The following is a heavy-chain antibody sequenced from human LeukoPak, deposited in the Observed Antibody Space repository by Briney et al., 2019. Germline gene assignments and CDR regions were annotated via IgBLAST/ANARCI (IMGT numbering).Heavy chain of an antibody. J-gene: IGHJ4*02. CDR3: AKDYYYDTSGYYWGYFDY. CDR1: GFIFDDYT. V-gene: IGHV3-43*01. CDR2: ISWDGGST. D-gene: IGHD3-22*01. Sequence: GGSLRLSCAASGFIFDDYTMHWVRQAPGKGLEWVSLISWDGGSTYYADSVKCRFTISRDNSKNSLYLQMNSLRTEDTALYYCAKDYYYDTSGYYWGYFDYWGQGTLVTVSS.